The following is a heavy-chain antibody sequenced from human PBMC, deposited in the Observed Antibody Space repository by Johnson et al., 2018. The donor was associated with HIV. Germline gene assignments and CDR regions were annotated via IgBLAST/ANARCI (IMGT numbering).Heavy chain of an antibody. CDR2: ISYAGSNK. CDR3: ARAYNFWSGENDAFDI. J-gene: IGHJ3*02. D-gene: IGHD3-3*01. Sequence: QVQLVESGGGVVQPGRSLRLSCAASGFTFSTYAMHWVRQAPGKGLEWVAVISYAGSNKYSADSVKGRFTISRDNSKNTLYLQMNSLRAEDTAVYYCARAYNFWSGENDAFDIWGQGTMVTVSS. CDR1: GFTFSTYA. V-gene: IGHV3-30-3*01.